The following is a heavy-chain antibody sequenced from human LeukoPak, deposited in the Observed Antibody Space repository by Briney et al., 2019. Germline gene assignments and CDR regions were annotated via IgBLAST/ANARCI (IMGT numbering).Heavy chain of an antibody. V-gene: IGHV4-34*01. CDR2: INHSGST. Sequence: SETLSLTCAVYGGSFSGYYWSWIRQPPGKGLEWIGEINHSGSTNYNPSLKSRVTISVDTSKNQFSLKLGSVTAADTAVYYCARGIRGSGYYYGPGYWYFDLWGRGTLVTVSS. D-gene: IGHD3-22*01. J-gene: IGHJ2*01. CDR1: GGSFSGYY. CDR3: ARGIRGSGYYYGPGYWYFDL.